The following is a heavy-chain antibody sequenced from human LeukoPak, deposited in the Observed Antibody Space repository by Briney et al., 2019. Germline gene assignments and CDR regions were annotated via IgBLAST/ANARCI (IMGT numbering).Heavy chain of an antibody. D-gene: IGHD6-13*01. Sequence: GVSLRLSCAASGFSFSTFAMHWVRQAPGKGLEWVAVISYDGSNKYYADSVKGRFTISRDNSKNTLYLQMNSLRAEDTAVYYCARGSSSWYQGWFDPWGQGTLVTVSS. V-gene: IGHV3-30*04. J-gene: IGHJ5*02. CDR2: ISYDGSNK. CDR3: ARGSSSWYQGWFDP. CDR1: GFSFSTFA.